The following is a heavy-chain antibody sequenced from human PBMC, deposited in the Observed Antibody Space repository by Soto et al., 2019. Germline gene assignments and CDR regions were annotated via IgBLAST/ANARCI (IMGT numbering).Heavy chain of an antibody. D-gene: IGHD3-10*02. CDR3: ARNMDYYYGRGSGNGHGV. J-gene: IGHJ6*02. Sequence: QVQLVQSGAEVQEPGDSVRVSCEASGYTFTAYYIHWVRRAPGQGLEWMGWINPKFGDTTYAQDFQGRVSMTRDTSISTVYMELSRLTSDDTAIYYCARNMDYYYGRGSGNGHGVWGQGTTVTVFS. CDR2: INPKFGDT. CDR1: GYTFTAYY. V-gene: IGHV1-2*02.